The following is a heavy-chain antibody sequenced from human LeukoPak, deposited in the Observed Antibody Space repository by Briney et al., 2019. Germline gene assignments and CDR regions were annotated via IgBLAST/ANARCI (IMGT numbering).Heavy chain of an antibody. CDR2: ISYSGRT. V-gene: IGHV4-59*01. CDR3: ARLGSNNWFDP. J-gene: IGHJ5*02. CDR1: GGSISSYY. Sequence: SETLSLTCTVSGGSISSYYCSWIRQPPGKGLEWIGYISYSGRTNYSPSLKSRVTVSVDTSKNQFSLKLSSVTAADTAVYYCARLGSNNWFDPWGQGTLVTVSS.